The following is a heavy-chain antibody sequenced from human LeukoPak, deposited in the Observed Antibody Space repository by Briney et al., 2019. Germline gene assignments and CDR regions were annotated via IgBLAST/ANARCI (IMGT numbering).Heavy chain of an antibody. J-gene: IGHJ3*02. Sequence: GGSLRLSCAASGFTFDDYAMHWVRQAPGKGLEWVSGISWNSGSIGYADSVKGRFTISRDNAKNSLYLQMNSLRAEDMALYYCAKDLLSSIAARPAAFDIWGQGTMVTVSS. D-gene: IGHD6-6*01. CDR1: GFTFDDYA. CDR3: AKDLLSSIAARPAAFDI. CDR2: ISWNSGSI. V-gene: IGHV3-9*03.